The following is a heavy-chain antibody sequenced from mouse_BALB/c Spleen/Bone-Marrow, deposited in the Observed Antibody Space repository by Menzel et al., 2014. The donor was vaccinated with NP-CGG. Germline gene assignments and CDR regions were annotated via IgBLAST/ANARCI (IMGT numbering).Heavy chain of an antibody. J-gene: IGHJ3*01. CDR1: GFNIKDTH. CDR2: IDPANGNT. D-gene: IGHD1-1*01. Sequence: VQLQQSGAELVMPGASVKLSCTPFGFNIKDTHMHWVKQRPEQGLEWIGRIDPANGNTKYDPNFQGKATITADPSSNTAYLQLSSLTSEDTAVYCCARDYANAAWIASGGPETLVTVS. CDR3: ARDYANAAWIAS. V-gene: IGHV14-3*02.